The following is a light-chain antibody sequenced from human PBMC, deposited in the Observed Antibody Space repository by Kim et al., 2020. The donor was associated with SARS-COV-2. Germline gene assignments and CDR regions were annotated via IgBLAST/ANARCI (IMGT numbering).Light chain of an antibody. Sequence: GDRVTITCRASQTVTTYLNWYQQKPGKPSNLLIYDASKLHDGVPSRFSGSGSGTDFTLTISSLQPEDFATYYCQQSYSKTWTFGQGTKVDIK. J-gene: IGKJ1*01. CDR1: QTVTTY. V-gene: IGKV1-39*01. CDR2: DAS. CDR3: QQSYSKTWT.